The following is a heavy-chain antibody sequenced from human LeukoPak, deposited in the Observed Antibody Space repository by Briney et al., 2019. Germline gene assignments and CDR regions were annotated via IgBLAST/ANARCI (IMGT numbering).Heavy chain of an antibody. Sequence: KASETLSLTCTVSGGSISSYYWSWIRQPPGKGLEWIAYIYSSGHTNYNPSLRGRVTISVDTSKNQFSLKVNSVTAADTAVYYCARHPFSDGFDIWGQGTMVTVSS. J-gene: IGHJ3*02. CDR2: IYSSGHT. CDR1: GGSISSYY. CDR3: ARHPFSDGFDI. V-gene: IGHV4-59*08.